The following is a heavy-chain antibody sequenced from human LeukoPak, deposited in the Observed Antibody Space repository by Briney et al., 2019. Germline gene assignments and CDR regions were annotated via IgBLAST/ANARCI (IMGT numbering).Heavy chain of an antibody. D-gene: IGHD1-1*01. Sequence: GGSLRLSCAASGFTFSTYAMYWVRQAPGKGLEYVSTITSDGGSTYYANSVKGRFTISRDNSKNTLYLQMGSLRAEDMAVYYCARTTLYYMDVWGKGTTVTVSS. CDR1: GFTFSTYA. CDR3: ARTTLYYMDV. J-gene: IGHJ6*03. V-gene: IGHV3-64*01. CDR2: ITSDGGST.